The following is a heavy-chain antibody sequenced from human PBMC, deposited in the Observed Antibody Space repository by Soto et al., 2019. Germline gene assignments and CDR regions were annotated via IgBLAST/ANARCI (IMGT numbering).Heavy chain of an antibody. D-gene: IGHD1-26*01. Sequence: ASVKVSCKASGYTFTVYYMHWVRQAPGQGLEWMGWINPKSGGTMYPQKFQGRVTMTWDTSISTAYMALTRLRSEDTAVYYCARDLAKGGGSAGFDYWGQGTLVTV. CDR3: ARDLAKGGGSAGFDY. J-gene: IGHJ4*02. CDR2: INPKSGGT. V-gene: IGHV1-2*02. CDR1: GYTFTVYY.